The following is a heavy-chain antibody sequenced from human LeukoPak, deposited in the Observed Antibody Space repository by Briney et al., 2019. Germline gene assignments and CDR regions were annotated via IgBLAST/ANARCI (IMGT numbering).Heavy chain of an antibody. Sequence: PSESLSLTCTVSGGSITGYYWSWIRQPPGKGLEWIAYISYTGYMNYNPSLKSRVTISLDTSKNQFSLKLNSVTAADTAVYFCARAGSSSWYTLAADSWGQGTLVTVSS. CDR1: GGSITGYY. J-gene: IGHJ5*01. V-gene: IGHV4-59*01. D-gene: IGHD2-15*01. CDR3: ARAGSSSWYTLAADS. CDR2: ISYTGYM.